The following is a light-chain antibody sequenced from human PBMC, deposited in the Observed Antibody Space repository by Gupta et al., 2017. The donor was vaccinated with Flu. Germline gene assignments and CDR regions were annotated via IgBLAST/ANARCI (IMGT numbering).Light chain of an antibody. J-gene: IGKJ1*01. CDR1: QKVGTNY. Sequence: QKVGTNYLARYQQRPHDAPRLLIYATPTRDTETPDRFSGSGSGSVFTRTIPRLVPGDSAVYYCQQYSTVVPWTFGQGPKV. CDR2: ATP. V-gene: IGKV3-20*01. CDR3: QQYSTVVPWT.